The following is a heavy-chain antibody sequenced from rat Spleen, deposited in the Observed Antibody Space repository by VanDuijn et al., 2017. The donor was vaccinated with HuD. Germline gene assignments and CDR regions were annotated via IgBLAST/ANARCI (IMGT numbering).Heavy chain of an antibody. CDR2: ISFDGRNT. J-gene: IGHJ2*01. V-gene: IGHV5-29*01. Sequence: EVQLVESDGGLVQPGRSLKLSCAASGFTVSDYYMAWVRQAPTKGLEWVATISFDGRNTYSRDSVKGRFTISRDNAKSTLYLQMDSLRSEDTATYYCARGKTYFDYWGQGVMVTVSS. CDR1: GFTVSDYY. CDR3: ARGKTYFDY.